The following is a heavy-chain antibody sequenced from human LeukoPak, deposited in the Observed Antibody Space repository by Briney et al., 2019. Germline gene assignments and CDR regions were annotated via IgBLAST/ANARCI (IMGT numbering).Heavy chain of an antibody. V-gene: IGHV3-23*01. CDR2: ISGSGGST. CDR3: AKVPIFGVVGGFHYMDV. D-gene: IGHD3-3*01. J-gene: IGHJ6*03. CDR1: GFTFSSYA. Sequence: GGSLRLSCAASGFTFSSYAISWVRQAPGKGLECVSAISGSGGSTYYADSVKGRFTISRDNSKNTLYLQMNSLRAEDTAVYYCAKVPIFGVVGGFHYMDVWGKGTTVTVSS.